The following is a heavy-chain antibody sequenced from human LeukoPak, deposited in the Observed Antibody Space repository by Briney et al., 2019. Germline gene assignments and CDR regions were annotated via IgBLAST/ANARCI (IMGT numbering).Heavy chain of an antibody. CDR1: GFSVNSHY. CDR3: ARDPGESGTYDY. Sequence: GGSLRLSCAASGFSVNSHYMSWVRHAPGKGLEWVSVIYLGGSAYYADSVEDRFTISRDKSKNIVYLQMNNLRVEDTAVYFCARDPGESGTYDYWGQGALVTVSP. J-gene: IGHJ4*02. V-gene: IGHV3-66*01. D-gene: IGHD3-10*01. CDR2: IYLGGSA.